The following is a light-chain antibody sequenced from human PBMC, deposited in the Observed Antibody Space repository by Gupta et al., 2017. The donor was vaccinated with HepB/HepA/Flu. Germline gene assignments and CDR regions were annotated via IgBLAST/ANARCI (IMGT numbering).Light chain of an antibody. CDR1: SGHSSYA. CDR2: LNSDGSH. J-gene: IGLJ2*01. CDR3: QTWGTGNVV. Sequence: LVLPQSPSASASLGASVKLTCTLSSGHSSYAIAWHQQQPEKGPRYLMKLNSDGSHSKGDGIPDRFSGSSSGAERDLTISSLQSEDEADYYCQTWGTGNVVFGGGTKLTVL. V-gene: IGLV4-69*01.